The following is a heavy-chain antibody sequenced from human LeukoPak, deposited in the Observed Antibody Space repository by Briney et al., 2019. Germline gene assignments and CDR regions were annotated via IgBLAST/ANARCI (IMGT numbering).Heavy chain of an antibody. CDR1: AFTFSNYW. J-gene: IGHJ4*02. Sequence: PGGSLRLSCAASAFTFSNYWMSWVRQAPGKGLEWVANIKQDGSEKKYVESVKGRFTISRDNAKNSLYLQMNSLGVDDMAVYYCARGSGWLDYWGQGTLGTVSS. D-gene: IGHD2-15*01. V-gene: IGHV3-7*03. CDR2: IKQDGSEK. CDR3: ARGSGWLDY.